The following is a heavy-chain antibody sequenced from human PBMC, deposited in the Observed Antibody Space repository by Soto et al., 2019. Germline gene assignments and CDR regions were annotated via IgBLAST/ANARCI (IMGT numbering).Heavy chain of an antibody. D-gene: IGHD2-15*01. CDR3: AQAYCSSGSCRADY. V-gene: IGHV3-23*01. Sequence: VQLLGSGGGLVQPGGSLRLSCAASGFTFSNYAMSWVRQAPGKGLEWVSGVTGNGGSTFYADSEKGRFTVTRDNSKNTLYLQMNSLRADDTAVYYCAQAYCSSGSCRADYWGQGTLVTVSS. CDR1: GFTFSNYA. CDR2: VTGNGGST. J-gene: IGHJ4*02.